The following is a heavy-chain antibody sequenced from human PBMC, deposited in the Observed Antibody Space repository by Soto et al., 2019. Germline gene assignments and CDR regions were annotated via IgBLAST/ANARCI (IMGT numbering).Heavy chain of an antibody. CDR1: GYTLTELS. Sequence: QVQLVQSGAEVKKPGASVKVSCKVSGYTLTELSMHWVRQAPGKGLEWMGGFDPEDGETIYAQKFQGRVTMTEDTSTDTAYMELSGLRSEDTAVYYCATGDPSPLRPYYYGSGTSYWGQGTLVTVSS. CDR3: ATGDPSPLRPYYYGSGTSY. D-gene: IGHD3-10*01. V-gene: IGHV1-24*01. CDR2: FDPEDGET. J-gene: IGHJ4*02.